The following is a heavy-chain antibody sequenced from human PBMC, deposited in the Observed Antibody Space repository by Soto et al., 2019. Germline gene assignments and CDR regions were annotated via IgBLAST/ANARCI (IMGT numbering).Heavy chain of an antibody. CDR2: VNPILSRS. D-gene: IGHD3-10*01. J-gene: IGHJ4*02. V-gene: IGHV1-69*04. CDR1: GDTFSFYS. CDR3: ATSYGSGYRAFDY. Sequence: QVQLVQSGAEVKRPGSSVKVSCKASGDTFSFYSINWVRQAPGLGLEWMGRVNPILSRSNYAQRFQGRVTMTADKSTSTAYMELRGLRSEDTAMYYCATSYGSGYRAFDYWGQGALVTVSS.